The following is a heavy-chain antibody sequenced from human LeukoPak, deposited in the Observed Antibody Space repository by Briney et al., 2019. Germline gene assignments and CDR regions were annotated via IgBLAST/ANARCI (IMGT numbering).Heavy chain of an antibody. D-gene: IGHD3-10*02. CDR1: GDSISSSSYY. V-gene: IGHV4-39*01. CDR2: IYYTGST. J-gene: IGHJ4*02. Sequence: SETLSLTCSVSGDSISSSSYYWGWIRQPPGKGLEWIGSIYYTGSTYYNPSLKSRVTISVDTSNNQFSLKLSSVTAADTAVYYCARRLRAYAYVFDHWGQGTLVTVSS. CDR3: ARRLRAYAYVFDH.